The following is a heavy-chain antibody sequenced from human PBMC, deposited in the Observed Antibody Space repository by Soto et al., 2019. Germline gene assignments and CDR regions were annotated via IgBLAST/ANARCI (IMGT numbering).Heavy chain of an antibody. CDR3: ARYDYGDIFDY. Sequence: ASVKVSCKASGYTFTVYYMHWVLQAPGQGLEWMGWINPNSGGTNYAQKFQGRVTMTRDTSISTAYMELSRLRSDDTAVYYCARYDYGDIFDYWGQGTLVTVSS. CDR1: GYTFTVYY. D-gene: IGHD4-17*01. V-gene: IGHV1-2*02. CDR2: INPNSGGT. J-gene: IGHJ4*02.